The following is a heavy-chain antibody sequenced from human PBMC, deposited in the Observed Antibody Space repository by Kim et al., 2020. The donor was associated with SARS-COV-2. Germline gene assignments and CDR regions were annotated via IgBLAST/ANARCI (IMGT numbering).Heavy chain of an antibody. CDR3: ARVFPSYCGGDCSTSNLGYYYYYMDV. CDR1: GGSISSGDYY. J-gene: IGHJ6*03. Sequence: SETLSLTCTVSGGSISSGDYYWSWIRQPPGKGLEWIGYIYYSGSTYYNPSLKSRVTISVDTSKNQFSLKLSSVTAADTAVYYCARVFPSYCGGDCSTSNLGYYYYYMDVWGKGTTVTVSS. CDR2: IYYSGST. D-gene: IGHD2-21*01. V-gene: IGHV4-30-4*01.